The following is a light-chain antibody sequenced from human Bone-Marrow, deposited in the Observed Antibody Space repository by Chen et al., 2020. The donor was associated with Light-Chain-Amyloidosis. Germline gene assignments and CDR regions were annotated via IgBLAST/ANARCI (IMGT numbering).Light chain of an antibody. CDR1: DLPTKY. Sequence: SYELTQPPSVSVSPGQTPRITCSGDDLPTKYAYWYQQKPGQAPVLVILRDTERPSAISERFSGSSSGTTATLTISGVQAEDEADYHCQSADSSGTYEVRVGGGTKLTVL. CDR3: QSADSSGTYEVR. CDR2: RDT. V-gene: IGLV3-25*03. J-gene: IGLJ2*01.